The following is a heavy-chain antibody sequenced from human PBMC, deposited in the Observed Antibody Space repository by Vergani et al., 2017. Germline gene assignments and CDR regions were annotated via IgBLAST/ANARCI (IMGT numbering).Heavy chain of an antibody. CDR3: VRHNFWSFDF. V-gene: IGHV3-7*01. CDR1: GFDFNNFW. D-gene: IGHD1-20*01. J-gene: IGHJ4*02. CDR2: VRQNGIQR. Sequence: EVQMVESGGGLVQPGGSLRLSCEASGFDFNNFWMTWVRQTPGKGLEWVANVRQNGIQRDYVDSVKGRFTISRDNVKKSVYLLMDSLRAEDTAVYYCVRHNFWSFDFWCQGILVTVSS.